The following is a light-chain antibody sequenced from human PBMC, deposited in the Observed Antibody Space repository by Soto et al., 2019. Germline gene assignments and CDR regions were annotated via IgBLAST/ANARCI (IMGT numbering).Light chain of an antibody. Sequence: DIQLTQSPSFLSASVGDRVTITCRASQGLSSDLAWYQQKPGKAPKLLIYAASTLQSGVPSRFSGSGSGTVSTPTLSSLQPEDFATYYCQHLNSYPITFGQGTRLEMK. CDR3: QHLNSYPIT. CDR2: AAS. J-gene: IGKJ5*01. CDR1: QGLSSD. V-gene: IGKV1-9*01.